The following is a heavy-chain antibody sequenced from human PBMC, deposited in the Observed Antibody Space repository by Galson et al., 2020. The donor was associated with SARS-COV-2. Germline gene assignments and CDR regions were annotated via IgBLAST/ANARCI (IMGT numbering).Heavy chain of an antibody. Sequence: GGSLRLSCAASGFTFDDYAMHWVRQAPGKGLEWVSGISWNSGSIGYADSVKGRFTISRDNAKNSLYLQMNSLRAEDTALYYCAKSPIWRIVVVTYWYFDLWGRGTLVTVSS. J-gene: IGHJ2*01. CDR3: AKSPIWRIVVVTYWYFDL. CDR1: GFTFDDYA. CDR2: ISWNSGSI. V-gene: IGHV3-9*01. D-gene: IGHD3-22*01.